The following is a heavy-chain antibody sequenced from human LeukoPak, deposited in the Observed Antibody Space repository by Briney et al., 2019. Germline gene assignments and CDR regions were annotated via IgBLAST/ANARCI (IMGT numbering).Heavy chain of an antibody. CDR3: ARGRRRVVPAAIRRGGYNWFDR. CDR2: MNPDSGNT. D-gene: IGHD2-2*02. CDR1: GYTFTSYD. V-gene: IGHV1-8*01. J-gene: IGHJ5*02. Sequence: ASVTDSFLASGYTFTSYDINWVRQATGQGLEWMGWMNPDSGNTGYAQKFQGRVTMTRNTSIRTAYMELSSLRSEDTAVYYWARGRRRVVPAAIRRGGYNWFDRWVQGTLVTASS.